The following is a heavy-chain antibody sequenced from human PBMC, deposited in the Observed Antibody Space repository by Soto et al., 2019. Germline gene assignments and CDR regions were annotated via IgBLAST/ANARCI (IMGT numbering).Heavy chain of an antibody. V-gene: IGHV3-30*18. J-gene: IGHJ4*02. CDR2: ISYDSSNK. CDR1: GFTFSYG. D-gene: IGHD2-15*01. CDR3: AKLVIGYCSGNTCDDY. Sequence: GQLLESGGGLIQPGGSLRLSCAASGFTFSYGIHWLRQAPGKGLEWVAYISYDSSNKFYGDSVKGRFTISRDNSKNTQFLQMNSLRDEDTDVYYCAKLVIGYCSGNTCDDYWGQGTLVAVSS.